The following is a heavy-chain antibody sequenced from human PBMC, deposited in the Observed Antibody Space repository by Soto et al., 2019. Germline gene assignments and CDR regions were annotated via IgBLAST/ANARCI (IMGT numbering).Heavy chain of an antibody. CDR2: ISYDGRNK. V-gene: IGHV3-30*18. D-gene: IGHD2-8*01. CDR3: AKNGLDNSPSAIDS. CDR1: GFTFSTYG. Sequence: GGSLRLSCAASGFTFSTYGMHWVRQAPGKGLEWVSIISYDGRNKWYVDSVKGRFTISRDNSKNMVFLQMNSLRAEDTALYYCAKNGLDNSPSAIDSWGPGTLVTVSS. J-gene: IGHJ4*02.